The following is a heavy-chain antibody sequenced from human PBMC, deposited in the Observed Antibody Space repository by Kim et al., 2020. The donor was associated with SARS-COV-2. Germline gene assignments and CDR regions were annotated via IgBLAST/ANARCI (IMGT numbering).Heavy chain of an antibody. J-gene: IGHJ6*02. D-gene: IGHD6-19*01. V-gene: IGHV4-39*07. CDR3: ARDTPSYSSGWYNVYYGMDV. CDR2: INYSGST. CDR1: GGSISSSSYY. Sequence: SETLSLTCTVSGGSISSSSYYWGWIRQPPGKGLEWIGSINYSGSTYYNPSLKSRVTISVDTSKNQFSLKLSSVAAADTAVDYCARDTPSYSSGWYNVYYGMDVWGQGTTVTVSS.